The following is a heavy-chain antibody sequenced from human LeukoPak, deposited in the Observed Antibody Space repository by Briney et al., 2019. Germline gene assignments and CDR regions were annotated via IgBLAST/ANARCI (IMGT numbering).Heavy chain of an antibody. Sequence: GASVKVSCKTSGDTFSNYAISWVRQAPGQGLEWMGRIIPIVGVPNYGQKFQGRVTITADISTSTAYMELSSLRSDDTAVYYCARDFQSYYDNSGYLHWGQGTLVTVSS. CDR3: ARDFQSYYDNSGYLH. J-gene: IGHJ4*02. V-gene: IGHV1-69*04. D-gene: IGHD3-22*01. CDR2: IIPIVGVP. CDR1: GDTFSNYA.